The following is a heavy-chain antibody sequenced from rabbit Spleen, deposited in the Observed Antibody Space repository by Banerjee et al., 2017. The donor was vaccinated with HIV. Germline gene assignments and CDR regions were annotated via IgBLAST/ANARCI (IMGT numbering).Heavy chain of an antibody. CDR1: GVSFSSSYW. J-gene: IGHJ6*01. CDR2: IYTGSSGST. Sequence: QSLEESGGDLVKPGASLTLTCTASGVSFSSSYWICWVRQAPGKGLEWIACIYTGSSGSTYSATWAKGRFTISKTSSTTVTLQMTSLTAADTATYFCARDTGSSFSSYGMDLWGQGTLVTVS. CDR3: ARDTGSSFSSYGMDL. D-gene: IGHD8-1*01. V-gene: IGHV1S40*01.